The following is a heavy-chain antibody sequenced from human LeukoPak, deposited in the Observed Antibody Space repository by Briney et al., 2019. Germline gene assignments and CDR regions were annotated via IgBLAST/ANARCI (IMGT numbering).Heavy chain of an antibody. D-gene: IGHD1-26*01. CDR2: ISGSGGST. J-gene: IGHJ3*02. CDR1: GFTFSGYA. V-gene: IGHV3-23*01. CDR3: AKGPSGSYLVAFDI. Sequence: TGGSLRLYCAASGFTFSGYAMSWVRQAPGKGLEWVSAISGSGGSTYYADSVKGRFTISRDNSKNTLYLQMNSLRAEDTAVYYCAKGPSGSYLVAFDIWGQGTMVTVSS.